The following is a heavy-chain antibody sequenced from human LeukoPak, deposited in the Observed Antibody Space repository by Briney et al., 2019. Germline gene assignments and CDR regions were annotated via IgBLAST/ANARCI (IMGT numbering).Heavy chain of an antibody. V-gene: IGHV3-21*01. CDR2: ISSSSSYI. D-gene: IGHD2-15*01. CDR1: GFTFSSYS. CDR3: ARGALMCSGGSCYDY. J-gene: IGHJ4*02. Sequence: GGSLRLSCAASGFTFSSYSMNWVRQAPGKGLEWVSSISSSSSYIYYADSVKGRSTISRDNAKNSLYLQMNSLRAEDTAVYYCARGALMCSGGSCYDYWGQGTLVTVSS.